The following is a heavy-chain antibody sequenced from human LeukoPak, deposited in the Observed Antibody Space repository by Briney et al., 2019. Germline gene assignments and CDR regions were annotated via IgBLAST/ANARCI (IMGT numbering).Heavy chain of an antibody. CDR1: GGSISSSS. CDR3: ARGLRSSGSQVGAFDI. V-gene: IGHV3-48*01. CDR2: ISSSSSTI. Sequence: ETLSLTCTVSGGSISSSSYYWGWIRQPPGKGLEWVSYISSSSSTIYYADSVKGRFTISRDNAKNSLYLQMNSLRAEDTAVYYCARGLRSSGSQVGAFDIWGQGTMVTVSS. D-gene: IGHD3-22*01. J-gene: IGHJ3*02.